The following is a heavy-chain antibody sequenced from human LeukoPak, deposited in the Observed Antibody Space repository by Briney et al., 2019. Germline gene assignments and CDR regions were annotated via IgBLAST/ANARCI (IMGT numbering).Heavy chain of an antibody. Sequence: PSETLSLTCTVSVGSISSYDWSCIRHPPEKALEWIGYIDCSGSTNYNPSLKSRVTISVDTSKNQFSLKLTSVTAADTAVYYCASGAYSFYYMDVWGKGTTVTISS. J-gene: IGHJ6*03. V-gene: IGHV4-59*01. CDR1: VGSISSYD. CDR2: IDCSGST. CDR3: ASGAYSFYYMDV. D-gene: IGHD5-18*01.